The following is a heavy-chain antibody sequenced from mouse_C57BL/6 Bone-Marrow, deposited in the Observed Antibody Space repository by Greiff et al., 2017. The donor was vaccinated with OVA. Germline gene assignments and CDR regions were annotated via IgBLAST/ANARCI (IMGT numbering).Heavy chain of an antibody. Sequence: EVQGVESGGGLVQSGRSLRLSCATSGFTFSDFYMEWVRQAPGKGLEWIAASRNKANDYTTEYSASVKGRFIVSRDTSQSILYLQMNALRAEDTAIYYCARERGDYWGQGTSVTVSS. CDR2: SRNKANDYTT. J-gene: IGHJ4*01. CDR3: ARERGDY. V-gene: IGHV7-1*01. CDR1: GFTFSDFY.